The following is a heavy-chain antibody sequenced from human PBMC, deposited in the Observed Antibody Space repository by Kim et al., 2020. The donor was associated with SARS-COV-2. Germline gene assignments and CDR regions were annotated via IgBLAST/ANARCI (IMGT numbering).Heavy chain of an antibody. J-gene: IGHJ4*02. Sequence: GNTYFADSVKGRFAISRDNSKNTRYLQMNSLRADDTAVYYCARGFGNLPYWGQGTLVTVSS. V-gene: IGHV3-53*01. D-gene: IGHD3-10*01. CDR2: GNT. CDR3: ARGFGNLPY.